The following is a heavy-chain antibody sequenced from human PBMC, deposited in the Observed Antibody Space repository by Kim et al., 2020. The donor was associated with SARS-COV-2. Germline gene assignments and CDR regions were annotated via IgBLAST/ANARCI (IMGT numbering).Heavy chain of an antibody. CDR2: ISGSGGST. D-gene: IGHD3-3*01. CDR3: AKVMYYDFWSGYWDY. CDR1: GFTFSSYA. Sequence: LSLTCAASGFTFSSYAMSWVRQAPGKGLEWVSAISGSGGSTYYADSVKGRFTISRDNSKNTLYLQMNSLRAEDTAVYYCAKVMYYDFWSGYWDYWGQGTLVTVSS. V-gene: IGHV3-23*01. J-gene: IGHJ4*02.